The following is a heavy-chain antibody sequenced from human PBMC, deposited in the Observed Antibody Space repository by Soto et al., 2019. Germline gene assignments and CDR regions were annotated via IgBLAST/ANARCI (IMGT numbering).Heavy chain of an antibody. CDR3: TTSNLGVDF. J-gene: IGHJ4*02. V-gene: IGHV3-15*01. D-gene: IGHD1-1*01. CDR1: GLIFSDVW. CDR2: IKTKPDDGTI. Sequence: PGGSLRLSCAASGLIFSDVWMTWVRQAPGKGLEWVGRIKTKPDDGTIDYAAPVRGRFTISRDDSKNTLYLQMTSLTPDDTGVYYRTTSNLGVDFWGPGTLVTVSS.